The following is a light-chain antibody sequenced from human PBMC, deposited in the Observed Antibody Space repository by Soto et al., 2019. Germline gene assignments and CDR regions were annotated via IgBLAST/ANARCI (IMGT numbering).Light chain of an antibody. J-gene: IGLJ1*01. Sequence: QSALTQPASVSGSPGQSITISCTGTSSDVGGYNYVSWYQQHPGKAPKLMIYDVSNRPSGVSNRFSGSKSGNTASLTISGLQAEDEDDYYCSSSTSSSTPDVFGTGTKLTVL. CDR1: SSDVGGYNY. CDR2: DVS. CDR3: SSSTSSSTPDV. V-gene: IGLV2-14*01.